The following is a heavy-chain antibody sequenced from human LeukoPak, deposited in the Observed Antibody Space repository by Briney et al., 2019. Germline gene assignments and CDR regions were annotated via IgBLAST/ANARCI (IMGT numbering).Heavy chain of an antibody. V-gene: IGHV4-34*01. CDR1: GGSFSGYY. D-gene: IGHD5-18*01. CDR3: AKGAGGFSYYNWFDP. Sequence: SETLSLTCAVYGGSFSGYYWSWIRQPPERGLEWIGSMYHTGSTYYNPSLKSRVTIPVDTSKNQFSLKLASVTAADTAIYYCAKGAGGFSYYNWFDPWGQGTLVTVSS. CDR2: MYHTGST. J-gene: IGHJ5*02.